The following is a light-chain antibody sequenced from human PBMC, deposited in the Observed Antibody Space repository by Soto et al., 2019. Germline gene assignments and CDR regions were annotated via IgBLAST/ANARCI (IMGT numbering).Light chain of an antibody. CDR3: SSYTSSSTLYV. Sequence: QSVLTQPASVSGSPGQSITISCTGTRSDVGGYKYVSWYQQHPGKAPKLMIYEVSNRPSGVSNRFSGSKSGSTASLTISGLQAEDEADYYCSSYTSSSTLYVFGTGTKVTVL. CDR1: RSDVGGYKY. CDR2: EVS. V-gene: IGLV2-14*01. J-gene: IGLJ1*01.